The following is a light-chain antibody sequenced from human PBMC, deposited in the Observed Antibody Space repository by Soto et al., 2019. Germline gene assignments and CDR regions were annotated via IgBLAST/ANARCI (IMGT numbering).Light chain of an antibody. Sequence: QSVLTQPPSVSGAPGQGVTITCTGSNSNVGAGFDVHWYQQLPGTAPKLLIYDTNNRPSGVPDRFSGSKSGTSASLAITGLQAEDEGDYYCQSYDNSLNVFGGGTQLTVL. V-gene: IGLV1-40*01. J-gene: IGLJ3*02. CDR2: DTN. CDR1: NSNVGAGFD. CDR3: QSYDNSLNV.